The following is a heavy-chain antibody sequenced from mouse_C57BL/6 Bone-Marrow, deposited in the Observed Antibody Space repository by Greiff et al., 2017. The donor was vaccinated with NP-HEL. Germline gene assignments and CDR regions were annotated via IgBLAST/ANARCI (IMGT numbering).Heavy chain of an antibody. J-gene: IGHJ3*01. CDR3: ARAGYAGLAY. CDR2: IYPRSGNT. Sequence: QVQLQQSGAELARPGASVKLSCKASGYTFTSYGISWVKQRTGQGLEWIGEIYPRSGNTYYNEKFKGKATLTEDKSSSTAYMELRSLTSEDSAVYFCARAGYAGLAYWGQGTLVTVSA. CDR1: GYTFTSYG. D-gene: IGHD2-2*01. V-gene: IGHV1-81*01.